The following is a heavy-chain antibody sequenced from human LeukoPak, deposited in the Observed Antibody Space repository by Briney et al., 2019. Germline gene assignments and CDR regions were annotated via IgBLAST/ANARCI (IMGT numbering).Heavy chain of an antibody. Sequence: GGSLRLSCAASGFTVSSNYMSWIRQAPGKGPEWVSYISSSGSTIYYADSVKGRFTISRDNAKNSLYLQMNSLRAEDTAVYYCAREQSNSYYYMDVWGKGTTVTVSS. D-gene: IGHD2/OR15-2a*01. J-gene: IGHJ6*03. CDR2: ISSSGSTI. CDR3: AREQSNSYYYMDV. V-gene: IGHV3-11*04. CDR1: GFTVSSNY.